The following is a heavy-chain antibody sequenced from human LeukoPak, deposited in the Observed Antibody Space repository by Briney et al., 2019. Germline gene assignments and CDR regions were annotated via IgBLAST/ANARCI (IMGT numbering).Heavy chain of an antibody. CDR2: IYYTGST. CDR3: VRHLPISLVRGYYYTMDI. Sequence: SETLSLTCTVSGGSISGTYYWRWIRQPPGKGLEWIGFIYYTGSTDYNPSLKSRVTMSVDTSKNQFSLKLSSVTAADAAVYYCVRHLPISLVRGYYYTMDIWGQGTTVTVSS. CDR1: GGSISGTYY. V-gene: IGHV4-59*08. J-gene: IGHJ6*01. D-gene: IGHD3-10*01.